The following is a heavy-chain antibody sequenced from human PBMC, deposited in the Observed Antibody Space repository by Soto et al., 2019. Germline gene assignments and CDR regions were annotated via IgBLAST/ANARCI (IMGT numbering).Heavy chain of an antibody. J-gene: IGHJ6*02. CDR2: INAGNGNT. CDR1: GYTFTSYA. CDR3: ARGRSGSGYYYGMDV. V-gene: IGHV1-3*01. Sequence: ASVNVSCKASGYTFTSYAMHWVRQAPGQRLEWMGWINAGNGNTKYSQKFQGRVTITRDASASTAYMELGSLRSEDTAVYYCARGRSGSGYYYGMDVWGQGTTVTVSS. D-gene: IGHD6-25*01.